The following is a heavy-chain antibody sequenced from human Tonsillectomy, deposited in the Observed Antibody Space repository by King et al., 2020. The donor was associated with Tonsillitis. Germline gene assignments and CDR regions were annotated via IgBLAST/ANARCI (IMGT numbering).Heavy chain of an antibody. CDR3: ARVRSLGYSSSWSRPKDFDAFDI. V-gene: IGHV3-53*01. CDR2: IYSGSST. J-gene: IGHJ3*02. Sequence: VQLVESGGGLIQPGGSLRLSCAASGFTVSSNYMSWVRQAPGKGLEWVSLIYSGSSTYYADSVKGRFTISRDNSKNMVYLQMNSLRAEDTAVYYCARVRSLGYSSSWSRPKDFDAFDIWGQGTMVTVSS. CDR1: GFTVSSNY. D-gene: IGHD6-13*01.